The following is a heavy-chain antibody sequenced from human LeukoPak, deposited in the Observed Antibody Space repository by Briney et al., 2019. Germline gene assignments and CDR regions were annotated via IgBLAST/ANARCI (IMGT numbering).Heavy chain of an antibody. Sequence: PGGSLRLSCATSGFTFNLAWMSWVRQAPGKGLEWVANIKQDGSEKYYVDSVKGRFTISRDSAKNSLYLQMNSLRVEDTAVYYCARVRVYGDSERDHWGQGTLVTVSS. V-gene: IGHV3-7*01. J-gene: IGHJ4*02. CDR1: GFTFNLAW. CDR3: ARVRVYGDSERDH. CDR2: IKQDGSEK. D-gene: IGHD4-17*01.